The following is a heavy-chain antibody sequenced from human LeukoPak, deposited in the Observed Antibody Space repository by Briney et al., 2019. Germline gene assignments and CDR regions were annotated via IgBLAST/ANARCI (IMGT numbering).Heavy chain of an antibody. CDR3: ARGPPRYSSY. Sequence: PSETLSLTCSVSGYSISSGYYWSWVRQAPGKGLEWIGSIDRSGSANYNPSLKSRVTISVDTSKNQFSLNVSSVTAADTAVYYCARGPPRYSSYWGQGTLVTVSS. CDR2: IDRSGSA. V-gene: IGHV4-38-2*02. CDR1: GYSISSGYY. J-gene: IGHJ4*02. D-gene: IGHD5-18*01.